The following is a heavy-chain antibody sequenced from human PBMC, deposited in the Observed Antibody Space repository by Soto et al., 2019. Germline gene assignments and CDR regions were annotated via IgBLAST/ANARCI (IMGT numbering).Heavy chain of an antibody. J-gene: IGHJ5*02. D-gene: IGHD1-1*01. V-gene: IGHV1-69*13. CDR1: GGTFSSYA. CDR3: ALSGERRHRWFDP. Sequence: SVKVSCKASGGTFSSYAISWVRQAPGQGLEWMGGIIPIFGTANYAQKFQGRVTITADESTSTAYMELSSLRSEDTAVYYCALSGERRHRWFDPWGQGTLVTVSS. CDR2: IIPIFGTA.